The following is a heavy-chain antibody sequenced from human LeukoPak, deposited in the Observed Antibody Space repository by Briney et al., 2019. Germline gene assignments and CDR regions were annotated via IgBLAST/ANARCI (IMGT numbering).Heavy chain of an antibody. CDR1: GGTFSSYA. CDR3: ASGGYNWNDYRYYGMDV. Sequence: ASVNVSCKASGGTFSSYAISWVRQPPGQGLEWMGSIIPILGIANYARMIQGRVTITAGKSTSTAYMELSSLRSEDTAVYYCASGGYNWNDYRYYGMDVWGQGTTVTVSS. D-gene: IGHD1-20*01. J-gene: IGHJ6*02. V-gene: IGHV1-69*04. CDR2: IIPILGIA.